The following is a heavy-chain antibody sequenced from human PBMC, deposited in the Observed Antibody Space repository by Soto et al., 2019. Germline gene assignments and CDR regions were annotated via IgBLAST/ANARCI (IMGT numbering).Heavy chain of an antibody. Sequence: EVQVLESGGGLVQPGGSLRLSCEASGITFSNYMMTWIRQAPGKGLEWVSTITAGGDGTYYADSVKGRFTMSRETSKNTLYLQMNSLRAEDTAVYYCAPHVYCSGGSCQYDAFAIRGQETMVTVSS. CDR2: ITAGGDGT. CDR1: GITFSNYM. V-gene: IGHV3-23*01. D-gene: IGHD2-15*01. CDR3: APHVYCSGGSCQYDAFAI. J-gene: IGHJ3*02.